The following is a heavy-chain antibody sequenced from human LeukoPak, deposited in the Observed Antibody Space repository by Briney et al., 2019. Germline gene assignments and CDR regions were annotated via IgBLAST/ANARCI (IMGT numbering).Heavy chain of an antibody. D-gene: IGHD3-3*01. CDR2: ISYDARKI. CDR3: VNFDFWSDSGSDF. V-gene: IGHV3-30*04. J-gene: IGHJ4*02. CDR1: GFSFSNNA. Sequence: PGRSLRLSCEASGFSFSNNAMNWVRQAPGKGLGWVAMISYDARKIYYADSVKGRFTISRDNSKNTVYLQMTSLRLEDTAIYYCVNFDFWSDSGSDFWGQGTLVTVSS.